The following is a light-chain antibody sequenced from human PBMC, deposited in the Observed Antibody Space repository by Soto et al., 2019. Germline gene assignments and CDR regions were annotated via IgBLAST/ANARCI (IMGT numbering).Light chain of an antibody. V-gene: IGLV1-40*01. J-gene: IGLJ1*01. CDR3: QSYDSSLSGFYV. CDR2: ANS. Sequence: QSVLTQPPSVSGAPGQMVTISCTGSSSNIGAGYYVHWYQQLPGRAPKLLIYANSNRPSGVPDRFSGSRSGTSASLAITGLQAEDEADYSCQSYDSSLSGFYVFGTGTKVTVL. CDR1: SSNIGAGYY.